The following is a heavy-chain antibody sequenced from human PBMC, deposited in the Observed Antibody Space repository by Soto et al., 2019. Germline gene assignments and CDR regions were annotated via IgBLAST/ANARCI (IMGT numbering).Heavy chain of an antibody. CDR1: GGSISSSSYY. V-gene: IGHV4-39*01. CDR2: IYYSGST. Sequence: TSETLSLTCTVSGGSISSSSYYWGWIRQPPGKGLEWIGSIYYSGSTYYNPSLKSRVTISVDTSKNQFSLKLSSVTAADTAVYYCVTGKDCSSTSCYQYNWFDPWGQGTLVTVSS. D-gene: IGHD2-2*01. J-gene: IGHJ5*02. CDR3: VTGKDCSSTSCYQYNWFDP.